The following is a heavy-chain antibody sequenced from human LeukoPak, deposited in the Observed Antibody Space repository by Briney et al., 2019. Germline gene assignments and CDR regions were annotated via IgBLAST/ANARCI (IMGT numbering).Heavy chain of an antibody. Sequence: SETLSLTCTVSGGSLSSSSFSLAWIRQPPGKGLEWIGSINNSGSTSPNPSLKSRVSIFVHTSQNQFSLKLSAVTAADTAMYYCAWGHYDFSTGSYTGGFYYFDSWGQGTLVTVS. J-gene: IGHJ4*02. V-gene: IGHV4-39*01. CDR2: INNSGST. D-gene: IGHD3-3*01. CDR3: AWGHYDFSTGSYTGGFYYFDS. CDR1: GGSLSSSSFS.